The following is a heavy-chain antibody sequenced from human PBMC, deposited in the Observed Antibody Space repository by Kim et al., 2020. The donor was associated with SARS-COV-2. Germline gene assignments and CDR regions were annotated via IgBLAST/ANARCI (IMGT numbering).Heavy chain of an antibody. Sequence: TKYSRRFQGRVTITMYTSASTVYLEMRSLPSEDTAIYYCARGWSATGIDPWGQGTLVTVSS. V-gene: IGHV1-3*01. CDR3: ARGWSATGIDP. J-gene: IGHJ5*02. CDR2: T. D-gene: IGHD2-15*01.